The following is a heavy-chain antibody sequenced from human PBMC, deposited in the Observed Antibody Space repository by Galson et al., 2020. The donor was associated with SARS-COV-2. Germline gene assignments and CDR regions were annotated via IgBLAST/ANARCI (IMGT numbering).Heavy chain of an antibody. V-gene: IGHV4-4*07. J-gene: IGHJ3*01. Sequence: ASETLSLTCSVSGGSIDSDYYSWIRQPAGKGLEWIGRVYATGSDDNPSFRSRFTMSIDTSKNQLYLRLNFLTAADTAVYYCARDPRTPINAFDVWGQGTEVTVSS. CDR3: ARDPRTPINAFDV. CDR2: VYATGS. CDR1: GGSIDSDY.